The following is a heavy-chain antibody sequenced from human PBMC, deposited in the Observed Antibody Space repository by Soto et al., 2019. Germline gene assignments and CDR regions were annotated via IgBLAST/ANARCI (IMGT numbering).Heavy chain of an antibody. D-gene: IGHD5-12*01. CDR2: IRTKANSYAT. Sequence: LRLSCAASGFTFSGSAMHWVRQASGKGLEWVGRIRTKANSYATTYAASVQGRFTISRDDSKNTAYLQMNSLKTEDTAVYYCTRPPSWLLGYGMDVWGQGTTVTVSS. V-gene: IGHV3-73*01. J-gene: IGHJ6*02. CDR3: TRPPSWLLGYGMDV. CDR1: GFTFSGSA.